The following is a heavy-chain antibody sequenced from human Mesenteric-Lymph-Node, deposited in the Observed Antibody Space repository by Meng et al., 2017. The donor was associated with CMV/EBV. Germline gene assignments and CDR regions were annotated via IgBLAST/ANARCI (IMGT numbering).Heavy chain of an antibody. CDR3: ARCRQAPKLTAYYGMDV. CDR2: IKQDGSEK. D-gene: IGHD1-7*01. J-gene: IGHJ6*02. CDR1: GFTFSSYA. V-gene: IGHV3-7*01. Sequence: GESLKISCAASGFTFSSYAMHWVRQAPGKGLEWVANIKQDGSEKYYVDSVKGRFTISRDNAKNSLYLQMNSLRAEDTAVYYCARCRQAPKLTAYYGMDVWGQGTTVTVFS.